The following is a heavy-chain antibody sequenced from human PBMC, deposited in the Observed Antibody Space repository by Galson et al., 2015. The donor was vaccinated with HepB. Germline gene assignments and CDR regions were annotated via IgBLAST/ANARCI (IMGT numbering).Heavy chain of an antibody. CDR3: ARGATYYYDSSGYYPNTSFDY. J-gene: IGHJ4*02. V-gene: IGHV3-33*01. CDR1: GFTFSSYG. CDR2: IWYDGSNK. D-gene: IGHD3-22*01. Sequence: SLRLSCAASGFTFSSYGMHWVRQAPGKGLEWVAVIWYDGSNKYYADSVKGRFTISRDNSKNTLYLQMNSLRAEDTAVYYCARGATYYYDSSGYYPNTSFDYWGQGTLVTVSS.